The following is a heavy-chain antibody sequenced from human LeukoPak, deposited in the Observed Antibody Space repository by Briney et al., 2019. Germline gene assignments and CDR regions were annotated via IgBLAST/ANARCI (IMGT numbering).Heavy chain of an antibody. CDR3: TKDPNGDYVGAFDP. Sequence: ASVKVSCKASGYTFTSYYMHWVRQAPGQGLEWMGIINPSGGSTSYAQKFQGRVTMTRDTSTSTVYMELSSLRAEDTAVYYCTKDPNGDYVGAFDPWGQGTLVTVSS. J-gene: IGHJ5*02. CDR1: GYTFTSYY. V-gene: IGHV1-46*01. D-gene: IGHD4-17*01. CDR2: INPSGGST.